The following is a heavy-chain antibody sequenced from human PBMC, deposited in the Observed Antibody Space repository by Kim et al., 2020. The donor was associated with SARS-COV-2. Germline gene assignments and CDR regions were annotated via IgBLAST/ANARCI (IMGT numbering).Heavy chain of an antibody. D-gene: IGHD5-18*01. CDR3: ARYIQPRFDS. V-gene: IGHV3-23*01. CDR1: GFTLTSHA. CDR2: ISQGGDRT. J-gene: IGHJ4*02. Sequence: GGSLRLSCAASGFTLTSHAMTWVRQAPGTGLEWVSLISQGGDRTDYADSVKGRFTVSRDSSKNTLYLQLSSLTAEDTAIYYCARYIQPRFDSWGQGILVIVSS.